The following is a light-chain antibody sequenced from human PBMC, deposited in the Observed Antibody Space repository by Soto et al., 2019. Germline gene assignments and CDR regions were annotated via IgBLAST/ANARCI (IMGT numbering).Light chain of an antibody. CDR2: DAS. J-gene: IGKJ3*01. CDR3: QKSQSY. Sequence: DIQMPQSPSTLSASVGDRVTITCRASESMSTWLAWYQQKPGQAPKLLIYDASTLQRGVPSRFSGRGSGTEFTLTIISLQPDDFATYYCQKSQSYFVPGTQVEIK. CDR1: ESMSTW. V-gene: IGKV1-5*01.